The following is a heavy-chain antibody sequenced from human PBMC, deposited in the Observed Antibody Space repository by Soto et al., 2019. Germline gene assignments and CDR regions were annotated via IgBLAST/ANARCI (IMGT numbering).Heavy chain of an antibody. CDR3: AREPIIAAAFRSPLDY. V-gene: IGHV3-30-3*01. CDR2: ISYDGSNK. D-gene: IGHD6-13*01. J-gene: IGHJ4*02. Sequence: GGSLRLSCAASGFTFSSYAMHWVRQAPGKGLEWVAVISYDGSNKYYADSVKGRFTISRDNSKNTLYLQMNSLRAEDTAVYYCAREPIIAAAFRSPLDYWGQGTLVTVS. CDR1: GFTFSSYA.